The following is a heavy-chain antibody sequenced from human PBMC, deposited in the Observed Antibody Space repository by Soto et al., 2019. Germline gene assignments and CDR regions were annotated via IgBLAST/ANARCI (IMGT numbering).Heavy chain of an antibody. CDR2: VSTNGAT. Sequence: SETLSLTGTVSDDFISSYYWHWIRQPGGKGLEWIGRVSTNGATNYNPSLESRVTMSVDTSKNQFSLKLTSVTAADTAVYFCARADYEILTGSYAMDVWGQGTTVTVSS. CDR1: DDFISSYY. D-gene: IGHD3-9*01. CDR3: ARADYEILTGSYAMDV. J-gene: IGHJ6*02. V-gene: IGHV4-4*07.